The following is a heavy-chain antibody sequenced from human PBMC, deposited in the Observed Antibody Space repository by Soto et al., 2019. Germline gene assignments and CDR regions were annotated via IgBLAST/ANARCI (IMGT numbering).Heavy chain of an antibody. CDR2: FDPEDGET. J-gene: IGHJ4*02. D-gene: IGHD4-17*01. V-gene: IGHV1-24*01. CDR1: GYTLTELS. Sequence: GASVKVSCKVSGYTLTELSMHWVRQAPGKGLEWMGGFDPEDGETIYAQKFQGRVTMTEDTSTDTAYMELSSLRSEDTAVYYCATDLSTVTTNVLTSGYWGQGTLVTVSS. CDR3: ATDLSTVTTNVLTSGY.